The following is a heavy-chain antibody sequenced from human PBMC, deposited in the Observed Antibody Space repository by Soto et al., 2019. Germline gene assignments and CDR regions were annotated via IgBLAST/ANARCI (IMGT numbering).Heavy chain of an antibody. CDR3: VRVLDSSWYADL. V-gene: IGHV4-61*03. J-gene: IGHJ2*01. CDR2: IFYTGVT. D-gene: IGHD3-22*01. CDR1: GGSVSNASFY. Sequence: QVQLPESGPGLVKPSETLSLTCSVSGGSVSNASFYWTWIRQAPGTGLEYIGYIFYTGVTNYNPSLSSRVTISLDTSKNHFSLKLNSMTAADTAVYYCVRVLDSSWYADLWGRGTLVTVSS.